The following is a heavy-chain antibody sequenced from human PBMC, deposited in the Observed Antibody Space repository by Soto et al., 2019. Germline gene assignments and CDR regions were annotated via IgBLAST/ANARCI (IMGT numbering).Heavy chain of an antibody. CDR2: ISAYNGNT. V-gene: IGHV1-18*01. CDR1: GYTFTSYG. Sequence: QVQLVQSGAEVKKPGASVKVSCKASGYTFTSYGISWVRQAPGQGLEWMGWISAYNGNTNYAPKLQGRVTMTTDTSTRTAYMELRSVRSDDTAVYYCAGSVAYDVWRGRSTAIRGYWGQGTLVTVSS. J-gene: IGHJ4*02. CDR3: AGSVAYDVWRGRSTAIRGY. D-gene: IGHD3-3*01.